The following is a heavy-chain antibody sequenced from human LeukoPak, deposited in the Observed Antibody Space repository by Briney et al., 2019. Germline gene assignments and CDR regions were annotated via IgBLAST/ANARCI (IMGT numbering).Heavy chain of an antibody. CDR3: ARVAAAGTLWFDP. CDR1: GYTFTGYY. CDR2: INPNSGGT. D-gene: IGHD6-13*01. J-gene: IGHJ5*02. Sequence: ASVKVSCKASGYTFTGYYMHWVRQAPGQGLEWMGWINPNSGGTNYAQKFQGRVTMTRDTSISTAYMELSRLRSDDTAVYYCARVAAAGTLWFDPWGQGTLVTVSS. V-gene: IGHV1-2*02.